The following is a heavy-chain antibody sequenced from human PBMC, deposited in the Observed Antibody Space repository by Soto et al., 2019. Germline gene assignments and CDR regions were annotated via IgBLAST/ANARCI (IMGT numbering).Heavy chain of an antibody. V-gene: IGHV4-30-2*01. CDR3: ARGRLVPAVNFDY. CDR1: GDSISSGGFS. D-gene: IGHD2-2*01. CDR2: IYHSGTS. Sequence: QPQLQASGSGLVKPSQTLSLTCAVSGDSISSGGFSWSWIRQPPGKGLEWIGYIYHSGTSFYNPSLTSRVTISVDGSKNQFSLKVNSVTAADTAVYYCARGRLVPAVNFDYWGLGTLVTVSS. J-gene: IGHJ4*02.